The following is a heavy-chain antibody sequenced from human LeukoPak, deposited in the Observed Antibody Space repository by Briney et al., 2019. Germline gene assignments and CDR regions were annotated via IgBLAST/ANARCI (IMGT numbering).Heavy chain of an antibody. CDR1: GGSMTSSSYN. V-gene: IGHV4-39*01. J-gene: IGHJ5*02. D-gene: IGHD3-22*01. CDR3: ARHLTYDGNNYAALVIRHNWFDP. CDR2: TDYSGSA. Sequence: SETLSLTCTVSGGSMTSSSYNWGWIRQPPGKGLEWIGSTDYSGSASYTPSLKSRFTISVDTSKNQFSLRLTSVTAADTAVYYCARHLTYDGNNYAALVIRHNWFDPWGQGTLVTVSS.